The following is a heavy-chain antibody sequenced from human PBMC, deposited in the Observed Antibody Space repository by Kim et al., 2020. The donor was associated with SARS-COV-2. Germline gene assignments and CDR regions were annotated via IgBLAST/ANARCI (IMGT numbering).Heavy chain of an antibody. V-gene: IGHV4-34*01. D-gene: IGHD3-10*01. CDR1: GGPLTGFY. Sequence: SETLSLTCAVYGGPLTGFYYSWIRQSPGKGMEWIGEINHSGSTNYNPSLKSRVTMSIDTSNKQISLRLSAVTAADTAVYYCARRSALYYHYYNAMDVWGQGTTVTVS. CDR3: ARRSALYYHYYNAMDV. CDR2: INHSGST. J-gene: IGHJ6*02.